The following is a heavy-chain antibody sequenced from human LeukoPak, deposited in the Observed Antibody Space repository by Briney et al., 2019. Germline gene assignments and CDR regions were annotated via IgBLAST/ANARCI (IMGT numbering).Heavy chain of an antibody. V-gene: IGHV3-74*01. CDR2: ISNDGSST. CDR1: GFTFRSYA. D-gene: IGHD1-26*01. CDR3: ARGSSYYFDY. Sequence: PGGSLRLSCAASGFTFRSYAVTWARQAPGKGLVWVSRISNDGSSTSSADSVKGRFTISRDNAKNTLYLQMSSLRAEDTAVYYCARGSSYYFDYWGQGTLVTVSS. J-gene: IGHJ4*02.